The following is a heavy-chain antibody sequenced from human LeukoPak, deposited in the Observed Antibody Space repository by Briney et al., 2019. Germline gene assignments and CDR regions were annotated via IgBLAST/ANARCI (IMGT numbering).Heavy chain of an antibody. CDR2: IKQDGSEK. J-gene: IGHJ4*02. V-gene: IGHV3-7*01. Sequence: GGSLRLSCAASGFTFSDYYMSWIRQAPGKGLEWVANIKQDGSEKYYVDSAKGRFTISRDNAKNSLYLQMNSLRAEDTAVYYCARDPPFYDSSGYYAYWGQGTLVTVSS. D-gene: IGHD3-22*01. CDR1: GFTFSDYY. CDR3: ARDPPFYDSSGYYAY.